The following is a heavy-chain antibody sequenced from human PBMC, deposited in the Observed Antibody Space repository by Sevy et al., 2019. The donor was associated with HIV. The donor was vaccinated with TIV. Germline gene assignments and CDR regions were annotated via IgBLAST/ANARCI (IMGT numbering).Heavy chain of an antibody. Sequence: GGSLRLSCAASGFTFNNYWMTWVRQAPGKGLEWVANIKQDGSVKYYMESVKGRFNISRDNTKNSLYLQLNRLRAEDTAVYYCARSWDYWGQMGYWGQGPLVTVSS. CDR2: IKQDGSVK. V-gene: IGHV3-7*03. CDR3: ARSWDYWGQMGY. CDR1: GFTFNNYW. J-gene: IGHJ4*02. D-gene: IGHD7-27*01.